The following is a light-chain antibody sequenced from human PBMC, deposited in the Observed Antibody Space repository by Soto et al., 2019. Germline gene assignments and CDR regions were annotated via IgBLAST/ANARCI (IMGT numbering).Light chain of an antibody. CDR2: GAS. Sequence: ETVLTQSPALLSVSPGERATLFCRASQIVSPNLAWYQHKPGQAPRLLIYGASTRATGIPARFSGSGSGTEFTLTINSLQSEDLAVYYCQQYNNWVSFGGGTKVDI. V-gene: IGKV3D-15*01. CDR1: QIVSPN. CDR3: QQYNNWVS. J-gene: IGKJ4*01.